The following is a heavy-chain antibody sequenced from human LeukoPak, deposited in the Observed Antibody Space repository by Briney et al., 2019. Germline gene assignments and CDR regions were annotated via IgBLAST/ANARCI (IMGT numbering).Heavy chain of an antibody. J-gene: IGHJ4*02. V-gene: IGHV3-21*01. Sequence: GGSLRLSCAASGFTFSSYSMNWVRQAPGKGLEWVSSISSSSSCIYYADSVKGRFTISRDNAKNSLYLQMNSLRAEDTAVYYCARGEDYFDYWGQGTLVTASS. CDR3: ARGEDYFDY. CDR2: ISSSSSCI. CDR1: GFTFSSYS.